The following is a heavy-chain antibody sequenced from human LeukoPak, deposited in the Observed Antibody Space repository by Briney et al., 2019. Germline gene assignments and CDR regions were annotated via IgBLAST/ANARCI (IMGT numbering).Heavy chain of an antibody. CDR2: IRFDGSNK. CDR3: ARETGSSWYYFDY. Sequence: GGSLRLSCAASGFTFSSYGMHWVRQAPGKGLEWVAFIRFDGSNKYYADSVKGRFTISRDNAKNTLYLQMSSLRAEDTAVYYCARETGSSWYYFDYWGQGTLVTVSS. CDR1: GFTFSSYG. J-gene: IGHJ4*02. V-gene: IGHV3-30*02. D-gene: IGHD6-13*01.